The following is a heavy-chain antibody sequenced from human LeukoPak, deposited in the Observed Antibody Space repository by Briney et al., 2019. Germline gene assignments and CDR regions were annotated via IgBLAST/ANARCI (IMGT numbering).Heavy chain of an antibody. D-gene: IGHD5-18*01. J-gene: IGHJ4*02. Sequence: ASVKVSCKISGHTLADLPMNWVRQAPGKGLEWMGGYDPADGETTYPQRFQGRVTMTEDTSKDIACMELTSLGSEDTAVYYCATDLSGYSNGYAFDSWGQGTLVTVSS. CDR3: ATDLSGYSNGYAFDS. CDR2: YDPADGET. V-gene: IGHV1-24*01. CDR1: GHTLADLP.